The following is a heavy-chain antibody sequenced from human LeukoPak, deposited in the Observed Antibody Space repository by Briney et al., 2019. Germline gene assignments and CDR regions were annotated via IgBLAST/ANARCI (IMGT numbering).Heavy chain of an antibody. J-gene: IGHJ4*02. CDR1: GFTFSSYA. CDR2: ISGSGDTT. Sequence: PGGSLRLSCAASGFTFSSYAMSWVRQAPGKGLEWVSAISGSGDTTYYADSVKGRFTISRDNSKNTLYLQMNSLRAEDTAVYYCAVHGYSGYDLHYFDYWGQGTLVTVSS. D-gene: IGHD5-12*01. CDR3: AVHGYSGYDLHYFDY. V-gene: IGHV3-23*01.